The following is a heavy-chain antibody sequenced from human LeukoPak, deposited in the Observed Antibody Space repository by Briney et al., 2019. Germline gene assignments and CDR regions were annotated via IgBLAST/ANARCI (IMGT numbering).Heavy chain of an antibody. CDR2: TYYRSKWYT. J-gene: IGHJ4*02. CDR1: GDTVSSNTAS. CDR3: ARIISTAWYLDY. V-gene: IGHV6-1*01. D-gene: IGHD6-19*01. Sequence: SQTLSLTCAISGDTVSSNTASWTWIGQSPSRGLEWLGRTYYRSKWYTDYAVSVKSRITINPDTSKNQFSLHLNSVTPEDTAVYFCARIISTAWYLDYWGQGTLVTVSS.